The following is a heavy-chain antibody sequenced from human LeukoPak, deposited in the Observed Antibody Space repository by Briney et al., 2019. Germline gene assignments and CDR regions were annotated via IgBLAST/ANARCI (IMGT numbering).Heavy chain of an antibody. CDR3: ARGGTRQRVIWFDP. D-gene: IGHD1-1*01. V-gene: IGHV1-2*02. CDR2: INPNSGGT. CDR1: GYTFTGYY. Sequence: ASVKVSCKASGYTFTGYYMHWVRQAPGQGLEWMEWINPNSGGTNYAQKFQGRVTMTRDTSISTAYMELSRLGSDDTAVYYCARGGTRQRVIWFDPWGQGTLVTVSS. J-gene: IGHJ5*02.